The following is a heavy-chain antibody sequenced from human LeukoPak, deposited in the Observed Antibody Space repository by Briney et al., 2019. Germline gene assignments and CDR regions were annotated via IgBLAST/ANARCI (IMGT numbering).Heavy chain of an antibody. Sequence: SETLSLTCTVSGGSKNNHYWSWIRQAPGKGLEWVGYIYYTGSTNYNPSLKSRVTISIDTSKNQFSLKLSSATAADTAVYYCARLVASTNYYMDVWGKGTTVTVSS. CDR2: IYYTGST. J-gene: IGHJ6*03. D-gene: IGHD2-21*01. CDR3: ARLVASTNYYMDV. CDR1: GGSKNNHY. V-gene: IGHV4-59*11.